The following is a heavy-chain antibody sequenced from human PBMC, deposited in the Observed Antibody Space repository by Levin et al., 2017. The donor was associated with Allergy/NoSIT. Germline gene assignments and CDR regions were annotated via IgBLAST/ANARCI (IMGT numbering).Heavy chain of an antibody. CDR3: ASEGARYSSAWAFVFDY. CDR1: GFSLSTSGVG. V-gene: IGHV2-5*02. D-gene: IGHD6-25*01. CDR2: IFWDDVK. J-gene: IGHJ4*02. Sequence: SGPTLVKPTQPLTLTCTFSGFSLSTSGVGVGWIRQPPGKALEWLALIFWDDVKRYSPSLKSRLTITKDTSKNQVFLTLTNVDPVDTATYYCASEGARYSSAWAFVFDYWGQGTLVTVSS.